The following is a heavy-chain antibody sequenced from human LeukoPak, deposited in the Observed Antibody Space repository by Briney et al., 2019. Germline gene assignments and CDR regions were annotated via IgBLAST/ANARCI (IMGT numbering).Heavy chain of an antibody. D-gene: IGHD3-16*01. J-gene: IGHJ4*02. CDR1: GFTVSGDY. CDR3: AKFHLRGLPRAYFDY. V-gene: IGHV3-66*01. Sequence: RSGGSLRLSCAASGFTVSGDYMSWVRQAPGRGLEWVSVIYSGGNTYYTDSVKGRFTISRDNSKNTLYLQMNSLRAEDTAVYYCAKFHLRGLPRAYFDYWGQGTLVTVSS. CDR2: IYSGGNT.